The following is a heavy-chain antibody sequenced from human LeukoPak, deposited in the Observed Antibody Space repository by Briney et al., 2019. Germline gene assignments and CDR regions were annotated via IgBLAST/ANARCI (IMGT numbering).Heavy chain of an antibody. V-gene: IGHV3-23*01. J-gene: IGHJ4*02. D-gene: IGHD3-3*01. CDR3: ARDEYLWSGYYPNQAFDY. CDR1: GFTFSTFA. Sequence: GGSLRLSCAVSGFTFSTFAMIWVRQPPGKGLEWVSSIFPSGGEIHYADSVRGRFTISRDNSKSTLSLQMNSLRAEDTAVYYCARDEYLWSGYYPNQAFDYWGQGTLVTVSS. CDR2: IFPSGGEI.